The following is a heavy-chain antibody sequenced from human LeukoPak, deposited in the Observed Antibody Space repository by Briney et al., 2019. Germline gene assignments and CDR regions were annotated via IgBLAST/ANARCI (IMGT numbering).Heavy chain of an antibody. CDR2: ISAYNGNT. CDR1: GYTFTSYG. V-gene: IGHV1-18*01. Sequence: GASVKVSCKASGYTFTSYGISRVRQAPGQGLEWMGWISAYNGNTNYAQKLQGRVTMTTDTYTNTAYMELRSLRSDDTAVYYCAGSLGYCTSNVCYLKYWGQGTLVTVSS. CDR3: AGSLGYCTSNVCYLKY. J-gene: IGHJ4*02. D-gene: IGHD2-8*01.